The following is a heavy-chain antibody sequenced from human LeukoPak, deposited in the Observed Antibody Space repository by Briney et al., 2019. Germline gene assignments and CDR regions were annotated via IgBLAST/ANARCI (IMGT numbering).Heavy chain of an antibody. CDR2: IRQDGSEK. V-gene: IGHV3-7*01. CDR1: GFTFNSYW. J-gene: IGHJ4*02. D-gene: IGHD3-9*01. Sequence: GGSLRLSCAASGFTFNSYWMSWVRQAPGRGLEWVANIRQDGSEKYYVDSVKGRFTISRDNAKNSLYLQMNSLRAEDTAVYYCAKVRDYDILTGYYTTHYFDYWGQGTLVTVSS. CDR3: AKVRDYDILTGYYTTHYFDY.